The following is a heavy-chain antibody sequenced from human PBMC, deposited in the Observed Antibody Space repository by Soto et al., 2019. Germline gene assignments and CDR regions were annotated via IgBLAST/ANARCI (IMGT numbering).Heavy chain of an antibody. Sequence: GASVKVSCKASGYSFTSYAMHWVRQAPGQRLEWMGWINAGNGNTKYSQRFQGRVAITRDTSASTAYMELSSLRSEDTAVYYCARVKDTVNYYYGMDVWGQGTTVTVSS. CDR3: ARVKDTVNYYYGMDV. J-gene: IGHJ6*02. D-gene: IGHD2-15*01. V-gene: IGHV1-3*01. CDR1: GYSFTSYA. CDR2: INAGNGNT.